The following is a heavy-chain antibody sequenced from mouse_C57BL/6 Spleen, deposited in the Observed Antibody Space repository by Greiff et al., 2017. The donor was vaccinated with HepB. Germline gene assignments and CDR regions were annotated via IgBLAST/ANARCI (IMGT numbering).Heavy chain of an antibody. CDR2: IYPRSGNT. J-gene: IGHJ2*01. D-gene: IGHD1-1*01. CDR1: GYTFTSYG. Sequence: VQLQQSGAELARPGASVKLSCKASGYTFTSYGISWVKQRTGQGLEWIGEIYPRSGNTYYNEKFKGKATLTADKSSSTAYMELRSLTSEDSAVYFCAPITTVVATDYFDYWGQGTTLTVSS. V-gene: IGHV1-81*01. CDR3: APITTVVATDYFDY.